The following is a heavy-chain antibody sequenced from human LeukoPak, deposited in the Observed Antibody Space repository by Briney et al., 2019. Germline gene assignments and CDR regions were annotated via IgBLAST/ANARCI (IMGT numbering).Heavy chain of an antibody. D-gene: IGHD3-22*01. CDR1: GYTFTSYS. CDR2: MNASGGST. CDR3: ARASWAYDTSGYYRDY. J-gene: IGHJ4*02. V-gene: IGHV1-46*04. Sequence: ASVRVSCAAPGYTFTSYSMRWVRQAPGQGLEWMAVMNASGGSTNYAQTLQGRVTITRDNSTSTVYMQLSSLIAEDTDEYDCARASWAYDTSGYYRDYWGQGTLVTVSS.